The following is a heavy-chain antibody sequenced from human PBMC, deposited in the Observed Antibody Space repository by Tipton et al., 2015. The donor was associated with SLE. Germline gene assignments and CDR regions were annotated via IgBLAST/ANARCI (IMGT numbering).Heavy chain of an antibody. CDR3: ARGMVTWGGAILGVDV. Sequence: TLSLTCSVSGGSISSNYWIWIRQPPGKGLEWIGYISDGGGTNYNPSLKSRVTISVDPAKNEFSLKLTSVTAPDTAVYYCARGMVTWGGAILGVDVWGQGTTVNGSS. D-gene: IGHD2-21*02. V-gene: IGHV4-59*08. CDR1: GGSISSNY. J-gene: IGHJ6*02. CDR2: ISDGGGT.